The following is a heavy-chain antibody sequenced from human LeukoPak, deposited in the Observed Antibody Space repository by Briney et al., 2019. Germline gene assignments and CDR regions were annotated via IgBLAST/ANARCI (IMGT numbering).Heavy chain of an antibody. Sequence: PSETLSLTCTVSGGSISSSSYYWGWIRQPPGKGLEWIGSIYYSGSTYYNPSLKSRVTISVDTSKNQFSLKLSSVTAADTAVYYCARMGYSSGWYSVYYMDVWGKGTTVTVSS. D-gene: IGHD6-19*01. CDR1: GGSISSSSYY. J-gene: IGHJ6*03. V-gene: IGHV4-39*07. CDR2: IYYSGST. CDR3: ARMGYSSGWYSVYYMDV.